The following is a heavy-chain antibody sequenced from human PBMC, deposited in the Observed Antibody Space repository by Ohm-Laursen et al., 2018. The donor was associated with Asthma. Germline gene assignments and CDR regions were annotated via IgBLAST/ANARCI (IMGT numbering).Heavy chain of an antibody. V-gene: IGHV3-21*01. CDR2: ISSSSSYI. J-gene: IGHJ4*02. Sequence: SLRLSCSASGFTFSSYSMNWVRQAPGKGLEWVSSISSSSSYIYYADSVKGRFTISRDNAKNSLYLQMNSLRAEDTALYYCARDVMEWYLPAFDFWGQGTLVTVSS. D-gene: IGHD3-3*01. CDR1: GFTFSSYS. CDR3: ARDVMEWYLPAFDF.